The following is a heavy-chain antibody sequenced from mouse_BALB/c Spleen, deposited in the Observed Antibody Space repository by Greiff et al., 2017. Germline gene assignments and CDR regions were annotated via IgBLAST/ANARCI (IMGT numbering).Heavy chain of an antibody. J-gene: IGHJ4*01. Sequence: EVQRVESGGGLVKPGGSLKLSCAASGFTFSSYAMSWVRQSPEKRLEWVAEISSGGSYTYYPDTVTGRFTISRDNAKNTLYLEMSSLRSEDTAMYYCARESGNYLYYAMDYWGQGTSVTVSS. D-gene: IGHD2-1*01. V-gene: IGHV5-9-4*01. CDR3: ARESGNYLYYAMDY. CDR1: GFTFSSYA. CDR2: ISSGGSYT.